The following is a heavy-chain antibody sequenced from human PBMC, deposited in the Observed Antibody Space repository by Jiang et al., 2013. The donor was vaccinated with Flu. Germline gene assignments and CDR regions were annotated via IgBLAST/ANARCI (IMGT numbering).Heavy chain of an antibody. V-gene: IGHV4-34*01. CDR1: VGSFSGYVP. J-gene: IGHJ3*02. CDR2: INHSGST. D-gene: IGHD3-22*01. CDR3: ASSNIYDSSGYTDDAFDI. Sequence: LKPSETLVPHLRCLSVGSFSGYVPGAGSASPRKGLEWIGEINHSGSTNYNPSLKSRVTISVDTSKNQXSLKLSSVTAADTAVYYCASSNIYDSSGYTDDAFDIWGQGTMVTVSS.